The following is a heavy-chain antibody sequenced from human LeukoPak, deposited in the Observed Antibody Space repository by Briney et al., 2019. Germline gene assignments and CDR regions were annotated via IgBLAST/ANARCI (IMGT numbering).Heavy chain of an antibody. CDR3: ARDGTVTTFRGRYYYFDY. D-gene: IGHD4-17*01. CDR1: GGSISSYY. CDR2: IYTSGST. J-gene: IGHJ4*02. Sequence: SETLSLTCTVSGGSISSYYWSWIRQPAGKGLEWIGRIYTSGSTNYNPSLKSRVTMSVDTSKNQFSLKLSSVTAADTAVYYCARDGTVTTFRGRYYYFDYWGQGTLVTVSS. V-gene: IGHV4-4*07.